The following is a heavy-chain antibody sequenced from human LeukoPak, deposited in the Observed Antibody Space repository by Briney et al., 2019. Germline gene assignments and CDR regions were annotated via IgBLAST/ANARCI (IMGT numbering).Heavy chain of an antibody. Sequence: SETLSLTCAVYGGSFSGYYWSWIRQPPGKGLEWIGEINHSGSANYNPSLKSRVTISVDTSKNQFSLKLSSVTAADTAVYYCARRGSGRNWFDPWGQGTLVTVSS. J-gene: IGHJ5*02. D-gene: IGHD3-10*01. CDR2: INHSGSA. CDR3: ARRGSGRNWFDP. CDR1: GGSFSGYY. V-gene: IGHV4-34*01.